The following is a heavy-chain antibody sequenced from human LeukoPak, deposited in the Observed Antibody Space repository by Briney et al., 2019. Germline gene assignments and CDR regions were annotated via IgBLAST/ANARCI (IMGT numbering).Heavy chain of an antibody. Sequence: PGGALRLSCAASGVTFSRYGMHWVRQGPGKGLEWVAVISYDGNNKYYADSVKGRFTISRDNSKNTLYLHMNSLRPEDTAVFYCAKGLGVGYCGDGSCYVYGMDVWGQGTTVTVSS. CDR3: AKGLGVGYCGDGSCYVYGMDV. D-gene: IGHD2-15*01. V-gene: IGHV3-30*18. J-gene: IGHJ6*02. CDR1: GVTFSRYG. CDR2: ISYDGNNK.